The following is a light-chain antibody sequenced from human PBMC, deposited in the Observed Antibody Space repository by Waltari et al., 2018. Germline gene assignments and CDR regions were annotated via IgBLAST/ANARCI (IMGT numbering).Light chain of an antibody. Sequence: SYDLTQPPSVSVSPGQTARITCPGDALPKQYVYWYQQKSGQAPVLMIFKDKERPSGIPERFSGSSSGTTVTLTISGVQAEDEADYYCQSVDSSATYVIFGGGTKLTVL. V-gene: IGLV3-25*03. CDR2: KDK. CDR3: QSVDSSATYVI. CDR1: ALPKQY. J-gene: IGLJ2*01.